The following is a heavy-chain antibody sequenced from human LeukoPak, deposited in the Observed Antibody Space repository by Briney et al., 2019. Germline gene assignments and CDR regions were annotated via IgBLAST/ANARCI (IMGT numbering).Heavy chain of an antibody. Sequence: PSETLSPTCTVSGGSISSGSYYWSWIRQPAGKGLEWIGRIYTSGSTNYNPSLKSRVTISVDTSKNQFSLKLSSVTAADTAVYYCARGYSYGYYFDYWGQGTLVTVSS. D-gene: IGHD5-18*01. CDR1: GGSISSGSYY. V-gene: IGHV4-61*02. CDR3: ARGYSYGYYFDY. CDR2: IYTSGST. J-gene: IGHJ4*02.